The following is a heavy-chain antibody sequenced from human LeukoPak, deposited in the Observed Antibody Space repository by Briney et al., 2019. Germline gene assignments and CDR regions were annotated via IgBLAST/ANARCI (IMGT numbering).Heavy chain of an antibody. CDR2: IRSKAYGGTT. CDR1: GFTFSTYG. CDR3: TRERHCSSISCYWDYYYMDV. J-gene: IGHJ6*03. Sequence: PGGSLRLSCAASGFTFSTYGMSWVRQAPGKGLEWVGFIRSKAYGGTTEYAASVKGRFTISRDDSKSIAYLQMNSLKTEDTAVYYCTRERHCSSISCYWDYYYMDVWGKGTTVTTSS. D-gene: IGHD2-2*01. V-gene: IGHV3-49*04.